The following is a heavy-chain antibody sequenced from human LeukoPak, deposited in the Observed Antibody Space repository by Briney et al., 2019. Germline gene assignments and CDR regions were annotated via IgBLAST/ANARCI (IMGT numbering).Heavy chain of an antibody. CDR2: IYYSGST. D-gene: IGHD1-26*01. V-gene: IGHV4-59*08. CDR1: GDSISSYY. Sequence: SETLSLTCTVSGDSISSYYWSWIRQPPGKGLEWIGHIYYSGSTDYNPSLKSRVTISVDTSKNQFSLKLSSVTAADTAVYYCARQSGRNLLDYWGQGTLVTASS. CDR3: ARQSGRNLLDY. J-gene: IGHJ4*02.